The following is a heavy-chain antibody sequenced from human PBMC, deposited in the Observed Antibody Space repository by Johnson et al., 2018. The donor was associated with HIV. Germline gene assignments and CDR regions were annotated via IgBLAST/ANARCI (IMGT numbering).Heavy chain of an antibody. Sequence: VHLVESGGGVVRPGGSLRLSCAASGFTFDDYGMSWVRQAPGKGLEWVSGINWNGGSTGYADSVKGRFTISRDNAKNSLYLQMNSLRAEDTALYYCARDPSTAAADSKDAFDIWGQGTMVTVSS. CDR2: INWNGGST. CDR3: ARDPSTAAADSKDAFDI. CDR1: GFTFDDYG. J-gene: IGHJ3*02. V-gene: IGHV3-20*04. D-gene: IGHD6-13*01.